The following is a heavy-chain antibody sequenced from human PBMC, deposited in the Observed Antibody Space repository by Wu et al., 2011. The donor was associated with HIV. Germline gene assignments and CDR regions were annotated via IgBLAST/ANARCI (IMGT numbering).Heavy chain of an antibody. D-gene: IGHD6-13*01. V-gene: IGHV1-69*14. CDR2: IIPIFGTA. Sequence: QVQLVQSGAEVKKPGSSVKVSCKASGGTFSSYAISWVRQAPGQGLEWMGGIIPIFGTANYAQKFQGRVTITADKSTSTAYMELNSLRSEDTAIYYCARGENSSSWFQPEYYFDYWGQGTLVTVSP. CDR3: ARGENSSSWFQPEYYFDY. CDR1: GGTFSSYA. J-gene: IGHJ4*02.